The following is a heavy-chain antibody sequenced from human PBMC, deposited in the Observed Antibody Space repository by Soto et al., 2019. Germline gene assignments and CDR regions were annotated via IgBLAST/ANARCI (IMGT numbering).Heavy chain of an antibody. D-gene: IGHD1-20*01. CDR3: ARIKGDVITAAFDV. CDR2: ITWEDDK. CDR1: GFSLSTTGMC. V-gene: IGHV2-70*13. J-gene: IGHJ3*01. Sequence: SGPTLVNPTQTLTLTCTFSGFSLSTTGMCVSWIRQPPGKALEWLALITWEDDKSYNTSLKTRLSISKDTSKNQVVLTMTNMDPVDTATYYCARIKGDVITAAFDVWGQGTVVTVS.